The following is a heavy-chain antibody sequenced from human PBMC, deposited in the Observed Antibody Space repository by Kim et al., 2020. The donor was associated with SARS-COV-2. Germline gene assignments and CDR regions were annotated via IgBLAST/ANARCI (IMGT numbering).Heavy chain of an antibody. CDR1: GFTFSNFG. V-gene: IGHV3-23*01. J-gene: IGHJ6*02. Sequence: GGSLRLSCAASGFTFSNFGMTWVRQAPGKGLECVSAISGSGGSTYYADSVKGRFTISRDNSKNTLYLQMNSLRDEDTAVYYCAKGATKVDVWVQGTTVTVSS. CDR3: AKGATKVDV. CDR2: ISGSGGST.